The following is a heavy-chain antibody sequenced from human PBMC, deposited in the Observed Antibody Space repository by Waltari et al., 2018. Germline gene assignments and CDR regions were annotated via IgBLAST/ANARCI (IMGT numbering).Heavy chain of an antibody. J-gene: IGHJ4*02. D-gene: IGHD1-1*01. CDR2: VRGDGKP. CDR3: ARDRGRGLYLDT. CDR1: GDSMSTSDY. V-gene: IGHV4-4*02. Sequence: QLQLQESGPGLVKPSGTLSLICAVSGDSMSTSDYWSWVRQPPGTGLEWIGRVRGDGKPTNSPPLASRVAMSLDTSTYLFALKLTSATAADTTLYYCARDRGRGLYLDTWGQGTLVTVSP.